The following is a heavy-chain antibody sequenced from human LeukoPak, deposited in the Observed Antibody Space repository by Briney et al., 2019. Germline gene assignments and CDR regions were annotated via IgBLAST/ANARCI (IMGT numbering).Heavy chain of an antibody. V-gene: IGHV1-18*01. CDR1: GYTFTSYG. D-gene: IGHD1-26*01. CDR2: ISAYNGNT. CDR3: ARNFGGSYNVGYYYYYYMDV. J-gene: IGHJ6*03. Sequence: ASVKVSCKASGYTFTSYGISWVRQAPGQGLEWMGWISAYNGNTNYAQKLQGRVTMTTDTSTSTAYMELRSLRSDDTAVYYCARNFGGSYNVGYYYYYYMDVWGKGTTVTVSS.